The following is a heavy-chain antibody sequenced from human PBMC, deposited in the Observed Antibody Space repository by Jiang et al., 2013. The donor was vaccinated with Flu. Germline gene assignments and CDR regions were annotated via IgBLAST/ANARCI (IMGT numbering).Heavy chain of an antibody. CDR2: IYPPDSDT. CDR1: TTYW. V-gene: IGHV5-51*01. Sequence: TTYWIGWVRQVPGRGLEWMGVIYPPDSDTRYSPSFQGHVSLSADTSNTTAYLQWSSLKASDTAMYYCARRALDTRGYYSGTAFDVWGQGTMVTVSS. J-gene: IGHJ3*01. CDR3: ARRALDTRGYYSGTAFDV. D-gene: IGHD3-22*01.